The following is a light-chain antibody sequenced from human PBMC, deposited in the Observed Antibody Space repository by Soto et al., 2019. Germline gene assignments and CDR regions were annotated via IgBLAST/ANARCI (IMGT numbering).Light chain of an antibody. CDR3: QQRSNWPPYT. CDR2: DEY. CDR1: QSVSSY. J-gene: IGKJ2*01. V-gene: IGKV3-11*01. Sequence: EIVLTQSPATLSLSPGERATLSCRASQSVSSYLAWYQQKPGQAPRLLIYDEYNRATGIPARFSGSGSETDFTLTISSLEPDDFAVYYCQQRSNWPPYTFGQGTKLEIK.